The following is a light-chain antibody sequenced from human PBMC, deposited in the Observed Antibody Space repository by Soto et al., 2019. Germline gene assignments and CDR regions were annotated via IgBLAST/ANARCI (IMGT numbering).Light chain of an antibody. Sequence: EIVMTQSPATLPVSPGEGGTLSCRASQSISGNLAWYQQKPGQAPRLLIYGASTRATGIPARFSGSGSGTEFTLTVSRLVSDDFAVYYCQQYGNWPRTCGQGTKVEVK. CDR3: QQYGNWPRT. J-gene: IGKJ1*01. CDR2: GAS. V-gene: IGKV3-15*01. CDR1: QSISGN.